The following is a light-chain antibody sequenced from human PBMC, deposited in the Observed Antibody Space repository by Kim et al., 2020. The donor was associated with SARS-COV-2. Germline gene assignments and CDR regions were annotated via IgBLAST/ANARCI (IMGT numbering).Light chain of an antibody. CDR1: SPNIGSNT. CDR3: ASWDDSLSGWV. CDR2: NSN. Sequence: HRITISSSASSPNIGSNTVNWYHQLPGTAPKPLFYNSNQRPSGVPDRFSGSKSGPSASLAISGLQSDDEADYYCASWDDSLSGWVFGGGTQLTVL. V-gene: IGLV1-44*01. J-gene: IGLJ3*02.